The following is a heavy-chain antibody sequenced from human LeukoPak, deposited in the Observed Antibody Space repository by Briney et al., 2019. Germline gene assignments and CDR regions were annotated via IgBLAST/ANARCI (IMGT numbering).Heavy chain of an antibody. CDR1: GFTFSSYS. CDR3: ARGPIDIVDY. Sequence: GGSLRLSCAAPGFTFSSYSMNWVRQAPGKGLEWVSSISSSSSYIYYADSVKGRFTISRDNAKNSLYLQMNSLRAEDTAVYYCARGPIDIVDYWGQGTLVTVSS. CDR2: ISSSSSYI. J-gene: IGHJ4*02. D-gene: IGHD2-15*01. V-gene: IGHV3-21*01.